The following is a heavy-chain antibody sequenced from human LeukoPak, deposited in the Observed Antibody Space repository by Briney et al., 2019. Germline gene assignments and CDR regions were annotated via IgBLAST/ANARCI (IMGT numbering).Heavy chain of an antibody. V-gene: IGHV3-23*01. J-gene: IGHJ4*02. CDR1: GFTFSSYA. CDR3: AKDQVHIVGAPGDY. CDR2: ISGSGGST. D-gene: IGHD1-26*01. Sequence: GGSRRLSCAASGFTFSSYAMSWVRQAPGKGLEWVSAISGSGGSTYYADSVKGRFTISRDNSKNTLYLQMNSLRAEDTAVYYCAKDQVHIVGAPGDYWGQGTLVTVSS.